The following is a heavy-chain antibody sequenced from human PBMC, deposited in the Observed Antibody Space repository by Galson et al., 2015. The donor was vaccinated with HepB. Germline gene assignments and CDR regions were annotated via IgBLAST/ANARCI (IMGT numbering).Heavy chain of an antibody. CDR2: ITPKRGDT. D-gene: IGHD6-19*01. CDR3: ARDDGYNSGWGY. Sequence: SCKASGYTFSDHYIQWVRQAPGQGPEWMGWITPKRGDTNYAQTFKGRVTTTRDTSTSTAYLEVSGLRSDDTAMYYCARDDGYNSGWGYWGQGTLVTVSS. V-gene: IGHV1-2*02. J-gene: IGHJ4*02. CDR1: GYTFSDHY.